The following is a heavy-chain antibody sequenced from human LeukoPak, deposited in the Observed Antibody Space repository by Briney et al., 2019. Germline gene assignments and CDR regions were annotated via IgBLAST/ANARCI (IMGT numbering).Heavy chain of an antibody. D-gene: IGHD3-16*02. Sequence: ASVKVSCKVSGYTLTELSIHWVRQAPGKGLEWIVGEDGGPIYAQKFQGRVTMTEDTSTDTAYMDVSSLRSEDTAVYYCVSIDLDSWGQGTLVTVSS. J-gene: IGHJ4*02. CDR3: VSIDLDS. V-gene: IGHV1-24*01. CDR2: EDGGP. CDR1: GYTLTELS.